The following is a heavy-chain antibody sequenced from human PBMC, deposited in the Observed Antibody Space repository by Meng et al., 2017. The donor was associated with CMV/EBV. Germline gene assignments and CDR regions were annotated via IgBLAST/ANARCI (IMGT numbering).Heavy chain of an antibody. CDR3: ARDRVPCSSTSCYLDY. Sequence: ASVKVSCKASGYTFTSYYMHWVRQAPGQGLEWMGIINPSGGSTSYAQKFQGRVTMTRDTSTSTVYIELSSLRSEDTAVYYCARDRVPCSSTSCYLDYWGQGTLVTVSS. J-gene: IGHJ4*02. D-gene: IGHD2-2*01. CDR2: INPSGGST. V-gene: IGHV1-46*01. CDR1: GYTFTSYY.